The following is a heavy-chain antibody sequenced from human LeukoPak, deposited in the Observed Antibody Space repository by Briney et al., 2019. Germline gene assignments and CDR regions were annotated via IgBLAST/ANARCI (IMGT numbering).Heavy chain of an antibody. J-gene: IGHJ4*02. CDR1: GFTFGTYA. V-gene: IGHV3-48*02. CDR2: ISSSSSTI. CDR3: ARDAGSGYFDY. D-gene: IGHD6-19*01. Sequence: GGSLRLSCAASGFTFGTYAMNWVRQAPGKGLEWVSYISSSSSTIYFPDSVKGRFTISRDNAKDSLYLQMNGLRDEDTAVYYCARDAGSGYFDYWGQGTLVTVSS.